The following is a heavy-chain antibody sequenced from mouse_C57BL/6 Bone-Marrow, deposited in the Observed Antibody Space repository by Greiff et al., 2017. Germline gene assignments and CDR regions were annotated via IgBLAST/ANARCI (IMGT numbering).Heavy chain of an antibody. CDR1: GYTFTSYW. D-gene: IGHD1-1*01. CDR2: IHPNSGST. J-gene: IGHJ3*01. CDR3: ARSRGYYYDSSFAY. V-gene: IGHV1-64*01. Sequence: QVQLQQPGAELVKPGASVKLSCKASGYTFTSYWMHWVKQRPGQGLAWIGMIHPNSGSTNYNEKFKSKATLTVDKSSSTAYMQLSSLTSEDSAVYYCARSRGYYYDSSFAYWSQGTLVTVSA.